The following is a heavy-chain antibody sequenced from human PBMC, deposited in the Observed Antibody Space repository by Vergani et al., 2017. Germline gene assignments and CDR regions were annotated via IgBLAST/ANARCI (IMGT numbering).Heavy chain of an antibody. J-gene: IGHJ4*02. V-gene: IGHV4-59*01. D-gene: IGHD3-3*01. CDR3: ARENTYYDFWSGGYFDY. CDR2: IYYSGST. Sequence: QLQLQESGPGLVKPSETLSLTCTVSGGSISSYYWSWIRQPPGKGLEWIGYIYYSGSTNYNPSLKSRVTISVDTSKNQFSLKLSSVTAADTAVYYCARENTYYDFWSGGYFDYWGQGTLVTVSS. CDR1: GGSISSYY.